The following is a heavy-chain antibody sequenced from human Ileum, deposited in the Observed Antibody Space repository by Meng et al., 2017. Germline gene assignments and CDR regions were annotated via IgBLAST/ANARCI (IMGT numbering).Heavy chain of an antibody. CDR1: GDSVSSNSAA. Sequence: LHQSGPGLAKPPQTLSIPCASSGDSVSSNSAAWNWIRQSPSRGLEWLGRTYYRSKWFNEYAVSVKSRITINPDTSENQFSLQLNSVTPEDAAVYYCARGGGSYYHFDYWGQGTLVTVSS. V-gene: IGHV6-1*01. CDR3: ARGGGSYYHFDY. J-gene: IGHJ4*02. D-gene: IGHD1-26*01. CDR2: TYYRSKWFN.